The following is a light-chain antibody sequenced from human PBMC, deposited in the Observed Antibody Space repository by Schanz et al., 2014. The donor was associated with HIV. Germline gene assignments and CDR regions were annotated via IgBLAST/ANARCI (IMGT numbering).Light chain of an antibody. V-gene: IGLV2-14*03. CDR2: DVT. CDR1: ESDVGGYNY. Sequence: QSALTQPASVSGTPGQSITISCTGSESDVGGYNYVSWHQQHPGKAPKLMIYDVTDRPSGVSNRFSGSKSGNTASLTVSGLQAEDEAYYYCASYAGSNNLVFGGGTKLTVL. J-gene: IGLJ2*01. CDR3: ASYAGSNNLV.